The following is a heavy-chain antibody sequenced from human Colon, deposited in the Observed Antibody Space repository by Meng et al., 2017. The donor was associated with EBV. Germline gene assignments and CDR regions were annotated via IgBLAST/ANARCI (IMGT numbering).Heavy chain of an antibody. J-gene: IGHJ4*02. CDR2: TYYTGST. CDR3: ARNYYFDY. Sequence: QDLGPVLVKPPQTHSLTCTVYGCSINSGDDPRASIGQPPGKGLDWIGYTYYTGSTYYTPSPKSRVTISMHTSKNHFSLRLSSVTAADTAVYYCARNYYFDYWGQGTLVTVSS. V-gene: IGHV4-30-4*01. CDR1: GCSINSGDDP.